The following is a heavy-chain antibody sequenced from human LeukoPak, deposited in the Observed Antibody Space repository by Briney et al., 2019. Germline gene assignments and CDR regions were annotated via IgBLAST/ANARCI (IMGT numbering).Heavy chain of an antibody. CDR2: ISGRGGRT. V-gene: IGHV3-23*01. CDR1: GFTFTTYG. D-gene: IGHD6-13*01. CDR3: ASDTISWFFEY. J-gene: IGHJ4*02. Sequence: PGRTLRLSRAVSGFTFTTYGMSWVRQTPGKGLEGVSGISGRGGRTDYADSVKGRFTISRDNSKNTLYLQMNSLRAEDPAVYYWASDTISWFFEYWGQGTLVTVSS.